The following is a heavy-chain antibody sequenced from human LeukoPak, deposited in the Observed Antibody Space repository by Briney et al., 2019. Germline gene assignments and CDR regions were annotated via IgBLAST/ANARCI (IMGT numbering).Heavy chain of an antibody. V-gene: IGHV4-59*08. CDR3: ARHGYRFVSSYYFDS. J-gene: IGHJ4*02. D-gene: IGHD5-18*01. Sequence: SDTLSLTCTVSGGFSSPYFWSWIRQPPGKALEWIGYVSYGGTTNYDPSLRRRVTMSVDTSKKQFSLKLASVTAADTAVYYCARHGYRFVSSYYFDSWGEGILVTVSP. CDR2: VSYGGTT. CDR1: GGFSSPYF.